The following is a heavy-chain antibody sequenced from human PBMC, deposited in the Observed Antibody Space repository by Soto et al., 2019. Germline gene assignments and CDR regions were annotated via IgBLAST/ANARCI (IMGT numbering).Heavy chain of an antibody. V-gene: IGHV3-15*07. CDR1: GFTFTNAW. Sequence: PGGSLRISCAASGFTFTNAWINWVRQAPGKGLEWVGRIKSKLDGGTTDFAASVKGRFAISRDDSTHMVYLQMTSLKTEDTAIYYCTTDSYMTTIVVRFDYWGHGTLVTVSS. D-gene: IGHD3-22*01. CDR2: IKSKLDGGTT. CDR3: TTDSYMTTIVVRFDY. J-gene: IGHJ4*01.